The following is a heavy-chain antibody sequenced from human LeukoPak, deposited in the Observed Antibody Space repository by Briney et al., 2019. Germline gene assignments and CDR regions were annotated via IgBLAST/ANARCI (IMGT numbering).Heavy chain of an antibody. D-gene: IGHD3-16*01. J-gene: IGHJ4*02. CDR1: GFTVSSNH. CDR3: ATAEGEN. Sequence: GGSLRLSCAASGFTVSSNHMSWVRQAPGKGLELVSIIYSGYGTYYADSVKGRFTISRDNSKNTLYLQMNSLRAEDTAVYYCATAEGENWGQGTLVTVSS. CDR2: IYSGYGT. V-gene: IGHV3-53*01.